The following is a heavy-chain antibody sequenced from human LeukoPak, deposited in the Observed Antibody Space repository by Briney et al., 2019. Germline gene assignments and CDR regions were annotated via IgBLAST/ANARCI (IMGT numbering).Heavy chain of an antibody. Sequence: ASVKVSCKASGYTFTSYGISWVRQAPGQGLEWMGWISAYNGNTNYAQKLQGRVTMTTDTSTSTAYMELRSLRSDDTAVYHCARETQYYYDSSGYYDAFDIWGQGTMVTVSS. CDR2: ISAYNGNT. V-gene: IGHV1-18*01. J-gene: IGHJ3*02. D-gene: IGHD3-22*01. CDR3: ARETQYYYDSSGYYDAFDI. CDR1: GYTFTSYG.